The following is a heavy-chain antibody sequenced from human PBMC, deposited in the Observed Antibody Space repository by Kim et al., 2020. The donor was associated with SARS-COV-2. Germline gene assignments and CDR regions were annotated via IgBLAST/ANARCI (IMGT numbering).Heavy chain of an antibody. CDR3: ARHGTQGSGWYIY. Sequence: GESLKISCKGSGYSFTRYWICWDHHGPGEGLDYVGTIDPGDSENRYTPSFQGQGPISAYNSISTAYLQRSSLKASDTAMYYCARHGTQGSGWYIYWGQGTLVTVSS. CDR1: GYSFTRYW. J-gene: IGHJ4*02. D-gene: IGHD6-19*01. V-gene: IGHV5-51*07. CDR2: IDPGDSEN.